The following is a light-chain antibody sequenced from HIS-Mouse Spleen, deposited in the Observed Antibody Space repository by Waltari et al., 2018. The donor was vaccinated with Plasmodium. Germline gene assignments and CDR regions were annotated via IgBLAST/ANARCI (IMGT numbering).Light chain of an antibody. CDR1: QSISSY. CDR2: AAS. CDR3: QQSYSTPWT. V-gene: IGKV1-39*01. Sequence: IQMTQSPSSLSASVGDRVTITCQASQSISSYFNWYQQKPGKAPKLLIYAASSLQSGVTERFSGSGSGTEFTVTISSRQPEVFATYYCQQSYSTPWTFGQGTKVEIK. J-gene: IGKJ1*01.